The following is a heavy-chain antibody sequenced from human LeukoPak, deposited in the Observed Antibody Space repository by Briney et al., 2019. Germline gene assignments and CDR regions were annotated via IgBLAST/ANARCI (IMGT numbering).Heavy chain of an antibody. CDR2: ISYDGSNK. CDR3: AKTDFESSGWYFDY. J-gene: IGHJ4*02. V-gene: IGHV3-30*18. D-gene: IGHD6-19*01. CDR1: GFTFSSYG. Sequence: GGSLRLSCAASGFTFSSYGMHWVRQAPGKGLEWVAVISYDGSNKYYADSVKGRFTISRDNSKNTLYLQMNSLRAEDTAVYYCAKTDFESSGWYFDYWGQGTLVTVSS.